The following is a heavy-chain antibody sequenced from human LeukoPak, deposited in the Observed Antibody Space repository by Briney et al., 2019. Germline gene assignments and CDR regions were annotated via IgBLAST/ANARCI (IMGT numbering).Heavy chain of an antibody. CDR3: VSPRGFSYGYFDY. CDR1: GGSISSGTYY. J-gene: IGHJ4*02. Sequence: SETLSLTCIVSGGSISSGTYYWGWIRQPPGKGLEWIGSIYYSKNTYYNPSLKSRVTISADTSKNQFSLTLGSVSATDTAVYYCVSPRGFSYGYFDYWGQGTLVTVSS. CDR2: IYYSKNT. V-gene: IGHV4-39*01. D-gene: IGHD5-18*01.